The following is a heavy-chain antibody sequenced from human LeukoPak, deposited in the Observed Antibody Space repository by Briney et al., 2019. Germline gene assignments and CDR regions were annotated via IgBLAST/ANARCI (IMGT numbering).Heavy chain of an antibody. D-gene: IGHD3-16*01. CDR3: ARGADTGSYGSLVYFDY. V-gene: IGHV1-18*01. J-gene: IGHJ4*02. CDR1: GYTFTSYG. Sequence: GASVKVSCKASGYTFTSYGISWVRQAPGQGLEWMGLINAYSGNTNLAQKLQGRVTMTTDTSTSTACMELRSLRSEDTAVYFCARGADTGSYGSLVYFDYWGQGTLVTVSS. CDR2: INAYSGNT.